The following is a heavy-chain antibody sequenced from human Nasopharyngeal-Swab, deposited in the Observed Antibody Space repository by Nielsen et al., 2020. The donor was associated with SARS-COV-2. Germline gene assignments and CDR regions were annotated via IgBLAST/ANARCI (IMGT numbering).Heavy chain of an antibody. D-gene: IGHD2-2*01. CDR2: IVVGSGNT. CDR1: GFTFTSSA. CDR3: AAVRCCSSTSCYPWDY. V-gene: IGHV1-58*02. Sequence: SVKVSCKASGFTFTSSAMQWVRQARGQRLEWIGWIVVGSGNTNYAQKFQERVTITRDMSTSTAYMELSSLRSEDTAVYYCAAVRCCSSTSCYPWDYWGQGTLVTVSS. J-gene: IGHJ4*02.